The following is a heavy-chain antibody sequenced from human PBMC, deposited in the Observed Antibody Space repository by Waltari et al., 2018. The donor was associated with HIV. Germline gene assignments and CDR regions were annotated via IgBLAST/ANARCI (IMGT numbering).Heavy chain of an antibody. CDR1: GFSLDTGGVG. Sequence: QITLKESGPTLVKPTQTLTLTCTLSGFSLDTGGVGVGWLRQPPGKALEWLALIYWNEDKRYSPSLKNRLTITKGTSKNQVVLTMTNMDPVDTATYFCAHRVRYYYDSTGSSHILFDYWGQGTLVTVSS. CDR3: AHRVRYYYDSTGSSHILFDY. CDR2: IYWNEDK. D-gene: IGHD3-22*01. J-gene: IGHJ4*02. V-gene: IGHV2-5*01.